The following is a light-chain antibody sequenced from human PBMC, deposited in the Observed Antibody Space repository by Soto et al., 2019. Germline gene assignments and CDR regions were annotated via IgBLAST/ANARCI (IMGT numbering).Light chain of an antibody. Sequence: EIVLTQSPGTLSLSPGERATLSCRASQSVSSSYLAWYQQKTGQAPRLLIYGASSRATGIPDRFSGSGSGTDFTLNISSLQPEDIATYYCQQYDKFPRAINFGQGTRLEIK. J-gene: IGKJ5*01. CDR3: QQYDKFPRAIN. CDR2: GAS. CDR1: QSVSSSY. V-gene: IGKV3-20*01.